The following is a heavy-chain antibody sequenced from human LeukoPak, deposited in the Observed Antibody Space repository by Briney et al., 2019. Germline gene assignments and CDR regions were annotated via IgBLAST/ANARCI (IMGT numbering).Heavy chain of an antibody. J-gene: IGHJ4*02. CDR2: MYYSGHT. D-gene: IGHD2-8*01. CDR1: GGSMSTYY. Sequence: PSETLSLTCSVSGGSMSTYYWNWIRQSPGKGLEWIGYMYYSGHTYYNPSLKSRVTISLDTSKNQFSLRLTSVTAADTAVYYCASGHCTDDVCFFDYWGQGTLATVSS. V-gene: IGHV4-59*01. CDR3: ASGHCTDDVCFFDY.